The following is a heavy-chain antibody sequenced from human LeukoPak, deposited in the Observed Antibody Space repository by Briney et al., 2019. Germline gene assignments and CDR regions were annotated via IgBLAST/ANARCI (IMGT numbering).Heavy chain of an antibody. V-gene: IGHV3-21*01. CDR1: GFTFISYS. J-gene: IGHJ4*02. Sequence: GALRLSCAASGFTFISYSMNWVRQAPGKGLEWVSSISSSSSYIYYADSVKGRFTISRDNAKNSLYLQMNSLRAEDTAVYYCARYRIAVAGIVDYWGQGTLVTVSS. D-gene: IGHD6-19*01. CDR2: ISSSSSYI. CDR3: ARYRIAVAGIVDY.